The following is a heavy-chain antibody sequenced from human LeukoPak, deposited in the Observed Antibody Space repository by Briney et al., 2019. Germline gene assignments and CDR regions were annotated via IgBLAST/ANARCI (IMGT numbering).Heavy chain of an antibody. CDR2: ISSSGSTT. V-gene: IGHV3-48*03. CDR1: GFTFSSYE. D-gene: IGHD6-19*01. J-gene: IGHJ6*03. CDR3: ARSYLPGYSSASSYYYYYMDV. Sequence: GGPLRLSCAASGFTFSSYEMNWVRQAPGKGLEWVSYISSSGSTTYYADSVKGRFTISRDTAKNSLYLQMNSLRAEDTAVYYCARSYLPGYSSASSYYYYYMDVWGKGTTVAVSS.